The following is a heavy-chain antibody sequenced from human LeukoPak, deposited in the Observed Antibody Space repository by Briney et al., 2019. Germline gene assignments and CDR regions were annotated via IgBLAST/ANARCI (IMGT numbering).Heavy chain of an antibody. CDR3: ATGTTVAPRGKFDY. J-gene: IGHJ4*02. CDR1: GYTLTELS. Sequence: ASVTVSSKVSGYTLTELSMHWVRQAPGKGLEWMGGFDPEDGETIYAQKFQGRVTMTEDTSTDTAYMELSSLRSEDTAVYYCATGTTVAPRGKFDYWGQGTLVTVSS. V-gene: IGHV1-24*01. D-gene: IGHD4-23*01. CDR2: FDPEDGET.